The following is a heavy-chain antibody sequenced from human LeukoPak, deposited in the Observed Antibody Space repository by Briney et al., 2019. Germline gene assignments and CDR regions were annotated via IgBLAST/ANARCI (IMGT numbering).Heavy chain of an antibody. Sequence: PSETLSLTCSVSGDSISRSSYYWGWIRQPPGEGLEWIGTIYYDGSTYHNPSLKSRVTTSVDASKNQFSLKLRSVTAADTAVYYCTRDRQLEWFYLWGQGTLVTVSS. V-gene: IGHV4-39*07. J-gene: IGHJ5*01. CDR2: IYYDGST. D-gene: IGHD3-10*01. CDR3: TRDRQLEWFYL. CDR1: GDSISRSSYY.